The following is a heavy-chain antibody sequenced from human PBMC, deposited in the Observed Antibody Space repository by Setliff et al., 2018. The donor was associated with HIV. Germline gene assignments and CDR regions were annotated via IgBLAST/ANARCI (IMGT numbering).Heavy chain of an antibody. J-gene: IGHJ5*01. Sequence: PSETLSLTCTVSGDSMISRPYYWGWIRQPPGKGLEWIGNIHFSGSTYYNPSLKSRVTVSVDPSKNQFSLKLSSVTAAGTAVYYCARTTYSGSYFNDSWGQGTLVTVSS. D-gene: IGHD1-26*01. CDR2: IHFSGST. CDR1: GDSMISRPYY. CDR3: ARTTYSGSYFNDS. V-gene: IGHV4-39*01.